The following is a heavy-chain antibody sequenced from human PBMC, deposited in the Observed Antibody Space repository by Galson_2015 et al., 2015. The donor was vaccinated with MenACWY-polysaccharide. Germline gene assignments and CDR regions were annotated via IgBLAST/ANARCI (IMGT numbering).Heavy chain of an antibody. CDR2: INPNSGGT. J-gene: IGHJ4*02. V-gene: IGHV1-2*02. D-gene: IGHD7-27*01. CDR3: ARPLGDGGDY. Sequence: SVKVSGKASGYTFAGYYIHWVRQAAGQGLEWMGWINPNSGGTNYAQKFQGRVTITRDTSINTAYMELSRLRSDDTAVYYCARPLGDGGDYWGRGTLVTVSS. CDR1: GYTFAGYY.